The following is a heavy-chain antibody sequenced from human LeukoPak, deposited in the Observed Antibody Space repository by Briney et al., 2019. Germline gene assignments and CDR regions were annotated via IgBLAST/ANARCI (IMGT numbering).Heavy chain of an antibody. CDR3: ARLRPSLLRPYYFDY. V-gene: IGHV4-59*08. Sequence: SETLSLTCTVSGGSIASYDWSWIRQPPGKGLEWLGYISYSGSTNYTPSLKSRVTISVDTSKDHFSLKLSSVTAADTAVYYCARLRPSLLRPYYFDYWGQGTLVTVSS. CDR1: GGSIASYD. J-gene: IGHJ4*02. CDR2: ISYSGST. D-gene: IGHD3-16*02.